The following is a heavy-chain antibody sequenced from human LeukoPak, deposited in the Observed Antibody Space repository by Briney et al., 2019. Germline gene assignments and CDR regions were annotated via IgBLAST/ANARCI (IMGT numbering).Heavy chain of an antibody. CDR3: ARALSGTTDVFDT. CDR2: ISYSGST. D-gene: IGHD4-11*01. CDR1: GGSISSFY. Sequence: SETLSLTCAVSGGSISSFYWSWIRQPPGKGLEWIGYISYSGSTNYNPSLKSRVTISVDTSKKQLSLKLSSVTAADTAVYYCARALSGTTDVFDTWGQGTVVTVSS. J-gene: IGHJ3*02. V-gene: IGHV4-59*01.